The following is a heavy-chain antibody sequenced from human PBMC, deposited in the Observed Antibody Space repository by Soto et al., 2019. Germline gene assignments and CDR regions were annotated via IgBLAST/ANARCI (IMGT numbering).Heavy chain of an antibody. D-gene: IGHD3-22*01. V-gene: IGHV4-30-4*01. J-gene: IGHJ4*02. CDR1: GGSVSSGDHY. Sequence: QVLLEESGPGLVKPSQTLSLTCTVSGGSVSSGDHYWSWIRQPPGKGLEWIGYVYYSGSTYYNPSLESRVTISIDTSKNQFSLKLISVTASDAAVYFCATESSGSSPLHFDFWGQGALVSVSS. CDR2: VYYSGST. CDR3: ATESSGSSPLHFDF.